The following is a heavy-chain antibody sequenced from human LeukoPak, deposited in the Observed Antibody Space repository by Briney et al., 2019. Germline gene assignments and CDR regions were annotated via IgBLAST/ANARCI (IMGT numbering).Heavy chain of an antibody. J-gene: IGHJ5*02. D-gene: IGHD6-13*01. Sequence: QPGGSLRLSCAASGFTFSSYAMSWVRQAPGKGLEWVSAISGSGANTYYTDSVKGRFTISRDNSNNALYLQMNSLRAEDTAVYYCAKDAVAAAGTVSWFDPWGQGTLVTVSS. CDR3: AKDAVAAAGTVSWFDP. CDR2: ISGSGANT. CDR1: GFTFSSYA. V-gene: IGHV3-23*01.